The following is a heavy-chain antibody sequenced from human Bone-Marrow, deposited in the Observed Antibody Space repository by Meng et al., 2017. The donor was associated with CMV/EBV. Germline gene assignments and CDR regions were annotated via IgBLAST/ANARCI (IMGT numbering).Heavy chain of an antibody. CDR3: ARGRVVVPAAIVY. J-gene: IGHJ4*02. CDR1: GFNVSSYW. D-gene: IGHD2-2*01. Sequence: CAASGFNVSSYWMHWVRQAPGKGLVWVSRINSDGSSTSYADSVKGRFTISRDNAKNTLYLQMNSLRAEDTAVYYCARGRVVVPAAIVYWGQGTLVTVSS. V-gene: IGHV3-74*01. CDR2: INSDGSST.